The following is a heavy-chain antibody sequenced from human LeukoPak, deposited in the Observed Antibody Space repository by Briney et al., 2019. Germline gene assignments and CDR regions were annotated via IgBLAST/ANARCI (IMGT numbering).Heavy chain of an antibody. CDR3: ARLLDVLLWFGELRRWFDP. CDR2: MNPNSGNT. Sequence: ASVTVSCKASGYTFTSYDINWVRQATGQGLEWMGWMNPNSGNTGYAQKFQGRVTMTRNTSISTAYMELSSLRSEDTAVYYCARLLDVLLWFGELRRWFDPWGQGTLVTVSS. D-gene: IGHD3-10*01. CDR1: GYTFTSYD. J-gene: IGHJ5*02. V-gene: IGHV1-8*01.